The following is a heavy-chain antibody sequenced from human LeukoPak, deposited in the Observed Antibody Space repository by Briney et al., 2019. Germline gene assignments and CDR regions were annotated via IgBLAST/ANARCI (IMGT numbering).Heavy chain of an antibody. CDR3: ARSRRDIPSNYYXMDX. Sequence: PGGSLRLSCAASGFTFDDYGMSWVRQAPGKGLEWVSGINWNGGSTGYADSVKGRFTISRDNAKNSLYLQMNSLRAEDTALYYCARSRRDIPSNYYXMDXWGKGXTVTV. CDR2: INWNGGST. D-gene: IGHD3-9*01. CDR1: GFTFDDYG. J-gene: IGHJ6*03. V-gene: IGHV3-20*04.